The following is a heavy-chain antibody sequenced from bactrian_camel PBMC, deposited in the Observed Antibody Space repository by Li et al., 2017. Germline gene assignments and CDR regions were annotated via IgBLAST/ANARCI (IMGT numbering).Heavy chain of an antibody. V-gene: IGHV3S1*01. CDR2: IGFDSGGST. CDR3: AKDWNLPTQK. J-gene: IGHJ4*01. Sequence: HVQLVESGGGSVQAGGSLRLSCAASGYTYSSACMGWFRQAPGKGLEWVSTIGFDSGGSTYYADSVKGRFATSRDNAKDTLYLQLNNLKTEDTAMYYCAKDWNLPTQKRGQGTQVTVS. CDR1: GYTYSSAC. D-gene: IGHD1*01.